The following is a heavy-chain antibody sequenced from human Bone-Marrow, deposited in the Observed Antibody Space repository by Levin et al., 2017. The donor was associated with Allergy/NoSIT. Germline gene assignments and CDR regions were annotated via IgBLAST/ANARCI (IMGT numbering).Heavy chain of an antibody. CDR1: GYTFTSYY. Sequence: AASVKVSCKASGYTFTSYYMHWVRQAPGQGLEWMGIINPSGGSPTYAQKFQGRVTMTRDTSTSTVYMELSSLRSEDTAVYYCAREFVVVVVATAPPRDSDAFDIWGQGTMDTVSS. V-gene: IGHV1-46*01. D-gene: IGHD2-15*01. J-gene: IGHJ3*02. CDR2: INPSGGSP. CDR3: AREFVVVVVATAPPRDSDAFDI.